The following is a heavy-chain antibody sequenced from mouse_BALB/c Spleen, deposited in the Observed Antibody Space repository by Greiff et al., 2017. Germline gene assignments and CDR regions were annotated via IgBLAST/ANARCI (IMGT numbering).Heavy chain of an antibody. V-gene: IGHV1-4*01. CDR2: INPSSGYT. J-gene: IGHJ4*01. D-gene: IGHD2-3*01. CDR3: ARRGYDGYYGDAMDY. CDR1: GYTFTSYT. Sequence: QVQLKESGAELARPGASVKMSCKASGYTFTSYTMHWVKQRPGQGLEWIGYINPSSGYTNYNQKFKDKATLTADKSSSTAYMQLSSLTSEDSAVYYCARRGYDGYYGDAMDYWGQGTSVTVSS.